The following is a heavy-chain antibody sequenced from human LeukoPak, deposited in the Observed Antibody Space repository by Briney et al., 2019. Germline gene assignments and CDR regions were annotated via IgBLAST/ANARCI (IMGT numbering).Heavy chain of an antibody. CDR1: GYSISSSYY. D-gene: IGHD2-8*01. CDR2: IYHSGST. CDR3: SGGYCTNGVCYTGDC. J-gene: IGHJ4*02. V-gene: IGHV4-38-2*01. Sequence: SETLSLTCAVSGYSISSSYYWGWIRQPPGKGLEWIGSIYHSGSTYYNLSLKSRVTISVDTSKNQFSLKLSSVTAADTAVYYCSGGYCTNGVCYTGDCWGQGTLVTVSS.